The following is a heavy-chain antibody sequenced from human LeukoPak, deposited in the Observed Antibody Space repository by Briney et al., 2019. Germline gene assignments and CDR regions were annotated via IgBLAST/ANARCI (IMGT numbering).Heavy chain of an antibody. V-gene: IGHV1-8*01. CDR1: GYTFTSYD. CDR3: ARAGSGLYYFDY. D-gene: IGHD6-19*01. J-gene: IGHJ4*02. Sequence: ASVKVSCKASGYTFTSYDINWVQQATGQGLEWMGWMNPNSGNTGYAQKFQGRVTMTRNTSISTAYMELSSLRSEDTAVYYCARAGSGLYYFDYWGQGTLVTVSS. CDR2: MNPNSGNT.